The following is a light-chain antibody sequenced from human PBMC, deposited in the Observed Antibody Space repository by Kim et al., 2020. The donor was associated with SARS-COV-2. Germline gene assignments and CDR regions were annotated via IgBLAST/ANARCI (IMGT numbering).Light chain of an antibody. V-gene: IGLV2-14*03. CDR1: SSGNCGTYH. Sequence: SNTLNCPGASSGNCGTYHVSWYQQHPGTAPKVMIHDVSNRPSGVSNRFSGSKSGNTASLTISGLQAEDEADYYCSSYAGGITNYVFGTGTKVTVL. CDR2: DVS. CDR3: SSYAGGITNYV. J-gene: IGLJ1*01.